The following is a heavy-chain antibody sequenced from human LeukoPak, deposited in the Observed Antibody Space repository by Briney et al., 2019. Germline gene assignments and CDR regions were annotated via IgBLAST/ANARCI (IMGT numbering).Heavy chain of an antibody. CDR1: GDSISSYY. D-gene: IGHD6-19*01. CDR3: ARGTFKIAVAGTDAFDI. CDR2: IYYSGST. V-gene: IGHV4-59*01. J-gene: IGHJ3*02. Sequence: PSETLSLTCTVSGDSISSYYWSWIRQPPGKGLEWIGYIYYSGSTNYNPSLKSRVIISVDTSKNEFSLKLSSVTAADTAVYYCARGTFKIAVAGTDAFDIWGQGTMVTVSS.